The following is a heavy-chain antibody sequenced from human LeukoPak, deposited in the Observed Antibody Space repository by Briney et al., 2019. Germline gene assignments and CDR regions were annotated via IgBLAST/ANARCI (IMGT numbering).Heavy chain of an antibody. J-gene: IGHJ4*02. D-gene: IGHD3-22*01. CDR2: ISVYNGHT. CDR1: GYTFNHYG. V-gene: IGHV1-18*01. CDR3: VRDFPMIQTYFEY. Sequence: ASVKVSCKASGYTFNHYGISWVRQAPGQGLEWIGWISVYNGHTNYAQMPRDRVIMTTDTSTSTAYLELRSLRSDDTAVYYCVRDFPMIQTYFEYWDQGTLVTVSS.